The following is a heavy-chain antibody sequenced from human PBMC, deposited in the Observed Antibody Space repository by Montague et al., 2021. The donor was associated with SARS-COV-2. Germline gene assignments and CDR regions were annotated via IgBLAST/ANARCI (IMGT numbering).Heavy chain of an antibody. CDR1: GDSVSSNSAT. Sequence: CAISGDSVSSNSATWNWVRQSPSRGLEWLGRTYYRSKWYNDYAVSVRGRVTINPDTSKNQFSLQLNSVTPEDTAIYYCTSGTEGNYNVMDVWGQGTTVTVS. D-gene: IGHD1/OR15-1a*01. J-gene: IGHJ6*02. V-gene: IGHV6-1*01. CDR2: TYYRSKWYN. CDR3: TSGTEGNYNVMDV.